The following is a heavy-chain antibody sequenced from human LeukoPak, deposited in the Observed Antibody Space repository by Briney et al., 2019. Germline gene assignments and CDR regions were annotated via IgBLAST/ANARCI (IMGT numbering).Heavy chain of an antibody. Sequence: GGSLRLSCTGSGFTFGDFAMTWFRQAPGKGLEWVAFIRGKIYDGTTEYATSVSGRFTISRDDSKNIAYLEMNSLKTEDTAIYYCTRWGGSADDYWGQGTLVTVSS. V-gene: IGHV3-49*03. CDR1: GFTFGDFA. CDR2: IRGKIYDGTT. J-gene: IGHJ4*02. CDR3: TRWGGSADDY. D-gene: IGHD3-16*01.